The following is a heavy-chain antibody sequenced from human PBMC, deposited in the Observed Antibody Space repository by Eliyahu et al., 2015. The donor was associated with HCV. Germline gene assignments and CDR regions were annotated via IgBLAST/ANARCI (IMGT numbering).Heavy chain of an antibody. D-gene: IGHD2-15*01. J-gene: IGHJ4*02. V-gene: IGHV3-13*04. CDR2: TGGAGAT. CDR3: AREGQDEAFDY. Sequence: EVQLVESGGGLVQPGGSLRLSCAASGFALSRFDMHWVRQAPGKGLEWVSVTGGAGATYYAGSVKGRFTISRENAKNSFHLQMNSLRAGDTAVYFCAREGQDEAFDYWGQGTLVTVSS. CDR1: GFALSRFD.